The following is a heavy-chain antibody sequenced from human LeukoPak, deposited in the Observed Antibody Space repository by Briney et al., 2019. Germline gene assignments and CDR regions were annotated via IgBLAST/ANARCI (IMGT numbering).Heavy chain of an antibody. CDR1: GFTFSSYE. CDR3: AELGITMIGGV. J-gene: IGHJ6*04. D-gene: IGHD3-10*02. V-gene: IGHV3-48*03. CDR2: ISSSGSTI. Sequence: SGGPLSLSCGASGFTFSSYEMHWVRQAPGKGLEGVSYISSSGSTIYYADSVKGRFTISRDNAKNSLYLQMNSLRAEDTAVYYCAELGITMIGGVWGKGTTVTISS.